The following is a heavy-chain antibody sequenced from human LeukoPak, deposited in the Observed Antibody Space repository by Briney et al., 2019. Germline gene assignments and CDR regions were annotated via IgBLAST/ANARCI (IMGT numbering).Heavy chain of an antibody. CDR2: INQDGSEK. D-gene: IGHD4-17*01. J-gene: IGHJ4*02. V-gene: IGHV3-7*01. CDR1: GFTFSTYW. CDR3: AGDYGDSI. Sequence: GGSLRLSCAASGFTFSTYWMTWVRQAPGKGLEWVANINQDGSEKHYVDSVKGRFTISRDNARSSLYLQMNSLRADDTAVYYCAGDYGDSIWGQGTLVTVSS.